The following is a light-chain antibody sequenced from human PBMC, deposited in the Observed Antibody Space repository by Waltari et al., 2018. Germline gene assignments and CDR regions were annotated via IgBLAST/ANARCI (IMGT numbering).Light chain of an antibody. CDR3: QQYNSYPHT. CDR1: QSISSW. V-gene: IGKV1-5*03. J-gene: IGKJ2*01. Sequence: DIQMTQSPSTLSASVGDRVAITSRASQSISSWLAWYQQKPGKAPKLLIYKAFTLESGVPSRFGGSGSGAEFTLTIISLKPDDFATYYCQQYNSYPHTFGQGTKLEIK. CDR2: KAF.